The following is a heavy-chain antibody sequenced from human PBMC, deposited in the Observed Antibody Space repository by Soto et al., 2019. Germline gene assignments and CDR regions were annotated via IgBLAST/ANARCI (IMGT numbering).Heavy chain of an antibody. V-gene: IGHV3-21*01. CDR2: ISSSSSYI. CDR1: GFTFSSYS. D-gene: IGHD6-13*01. CDR3: ARELRGIAAADAFDY. Sequence: GGSLRLSCAASGFTFSSYSMNWVRQAPGKGLEWVSSISSSSSYIYYADSVKGRFTISRDNAKNSLYLQMNSLRAEDTAVYYCARELRGIAAADAFDYWGQGTLVTVSS. J-gene: IGHJ4*02.